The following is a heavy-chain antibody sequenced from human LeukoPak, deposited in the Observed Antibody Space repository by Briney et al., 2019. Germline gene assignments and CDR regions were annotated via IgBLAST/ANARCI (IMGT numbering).Heavy chain of an antibody. V-gene: IGHV3-9*01. J-gene: IGHJ4*02. CDR2: ISWNSGSI. CDR3: AKDGAYCGGDCYPLDY. D-gene: IGHD2-21*02. CDR1: GFTFDDYA. Sequence: PGGSLRLSCAASGFTFDDYAMHWVRQAPGKGLEWVSGISWNSGSIGYADSVKGRFTISRDNAKNSLYLQMNSLRAEDTALYYCAKDGAYCGGDCYPLDYWGQGTLVTVSS.